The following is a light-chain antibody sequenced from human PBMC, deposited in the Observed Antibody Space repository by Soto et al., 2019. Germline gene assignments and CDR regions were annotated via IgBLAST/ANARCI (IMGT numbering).Light chain of an antibody. V-gene: IGLV2-14*01. CDR2: DVS. CDR3: SSYTSSNTDV. J-gene: IGLJ1*01. CDR1: SSDVGGYNY. Sequence: QSVLTQPASVSGSPGQSITISCTGTSSDVGGYNYVSWYQQHPGKAPQLMIYDVSNRPSGVSNRFSGSKSGNTASLTISGLQADDEADYYCSSYTSSNTDVFGTGTKLTVL.